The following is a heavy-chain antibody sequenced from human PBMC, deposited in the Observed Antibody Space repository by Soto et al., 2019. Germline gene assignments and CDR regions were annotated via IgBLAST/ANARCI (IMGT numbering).Heavy chain of an antibody. V-gene: IGHV3-23*01. CDR3: AKDLYGDYVRNWFDP. D-gene: IGHD4-17*01. Sequence: GGSLRLSCAASGFTFSSYAMSWVRQAPGKGLEWVSAISGSGGSTYYADSVKGRFTISRDNSKNTLYLQMNSLRAEDTAVYYCAKDLYGDYVRNWFDPWGQGTLVTVSS. CDR2: ISGSGGST. J-gene: IGHJ5*02. CDR1: GFTFSSYA.